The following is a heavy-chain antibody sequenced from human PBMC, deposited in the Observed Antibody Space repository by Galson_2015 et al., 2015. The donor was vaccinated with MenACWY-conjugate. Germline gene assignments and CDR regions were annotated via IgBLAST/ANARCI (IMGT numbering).Heavy chain of an antibody. J-gene: IGHJ4*02. Sequence: ETLSLTCAVSGYSISSSSSNWWGWIRQPPGKGLGWIGYIYYSGSTYYNPSLKSRVTMSVDTSKNQFSLKLSSVTAVDTAVYYCARTPRSDSSGYYSLYDYWGQGTLVTVSS. CDR3: ARTPRSDSSGYYSLYDY. V-gene: IGHV4-28*01. CDR1: GYSISSSSSNW. D-gene: IGHD3-22*01. CDR2: IYYSGST.